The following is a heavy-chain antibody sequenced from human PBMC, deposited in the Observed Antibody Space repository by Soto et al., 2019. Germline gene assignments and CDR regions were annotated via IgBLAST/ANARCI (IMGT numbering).Heavy chain of an antibody. CDR3: ARGINYAMDV. V-gene: IGHV3-74*01. CDR2: ISPDGSVT. Sequence: EVQLVESGGGSVQPGGSLRLSCAASGSTVSGHWMHWVRQEPGRGLVWVSLISPDGSVTTYADSVKGRFTISRDNAKNTLTLQMNSLRAEDTAVYYCARGINYAMDVWGQGTKVTVSS. CDR1: GSTVSGHW. J-gene: IGHJ6*02.